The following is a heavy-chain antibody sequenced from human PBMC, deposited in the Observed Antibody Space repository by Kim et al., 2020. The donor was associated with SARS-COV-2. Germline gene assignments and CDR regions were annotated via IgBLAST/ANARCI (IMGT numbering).Heavy chain of an antibody. V-gene: IGHV4-59*01. CDR1: GGSISSYY. D-gene: IGHD3-22*01. Sequence: SETLSLTCTVSGGSISSYYWSWIRQPPGKGLEWIGYIYYSGSTNYNPSLKSRVTISVDTSKNQFSLKLSSVTAADTAVYYCARDSHYYDSSGYSHWGQGTLVTVSS. CDR3: ARDSHYYDSSGYSH. J-gene: IGHJ4*02. CDR2: IYYSGST.